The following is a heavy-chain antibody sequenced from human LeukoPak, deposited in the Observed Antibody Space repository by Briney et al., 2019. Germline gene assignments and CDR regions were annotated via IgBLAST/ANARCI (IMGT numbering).Heavy chain of an antibody. D-gene: IGHD2/OR15-2a*01. CDR1: GFTFSTYW. Sequence: GGSLRLSCGASGFTFSTYWMSWVRQAPGKGLEWVANIKRDGSDKYYVDSVKGRFTISRDNAKNSLYLQTNSLRAEDTAVYYCARGEYMWFDPWGQGTLVTVSS. J-gene: IGHJ5*02. V-gene: IGHV3-7*01. CDR2: IKRDGSDK. CDR3: ARGEYMWFDP.